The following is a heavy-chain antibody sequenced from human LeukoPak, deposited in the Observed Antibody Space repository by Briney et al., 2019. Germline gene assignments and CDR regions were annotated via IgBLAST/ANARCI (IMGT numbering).Heavy chain of an antibody. J-gene: IGHJ4*02. D-gene: IGHD3-3*01. CDR3: TRDRDSYDFWSGYQVYFDY. CDR2: IRNKAHGGTT. V-gene: IGHV3-49*04. CDR1: GFPFGDSA. Sequence: GGSLRLSCTASGFPFGDSAIHWVRQAPGKGLEWVGFIRNKAHGGTTEYAASVKGRFTISRDDSKTISYLQMNSLESDDTAVYYCTRDRDSYDFWSGYQVYFDYWGQGTLVTVSS.